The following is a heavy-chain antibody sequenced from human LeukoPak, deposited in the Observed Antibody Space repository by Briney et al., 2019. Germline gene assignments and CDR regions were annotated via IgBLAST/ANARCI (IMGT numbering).Heavy chain of an antibody. Sequence: SETLSLTCTVSGYSISSGYYWGWIRQPPGKGLEWIGSIYHSGSTYYNPSLKSRVTISVDTSKNQFSLKLSSVTAADTAVYYCARDHPYYDFWSGYWHYWGQGTLATVSS. CDR2: IYHSGST. J-gene: IGHJ4*02. CDR1: GYSISSGYY. V-gene: IGHV4-38-2*02. CDR3: ARDHPYYDFWSGYWHY. D-gene: IGHD3-3*01.